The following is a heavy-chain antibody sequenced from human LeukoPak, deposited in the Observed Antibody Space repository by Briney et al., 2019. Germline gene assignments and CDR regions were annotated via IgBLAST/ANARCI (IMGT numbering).Heavy chain of an antibody. J-gene: IGHJ4*02. CDR2: INHSGST. Sequence: SETLSLTCIVSGGSIRSTSCYWSWIRQPPGKGLEWIGEINHSGSTNYNPSLKSRVTISVDTSKNQFSLKLGSVTAADTAVYYCARFLVVPAAVHYCFDYWGQGTLVTVSS. D-gene: IGHD2-2*01. CDR3: ARFLVVPAAVHYCFDY. V-gene: IGHV4-39*07. CDR1: GGSIRSTSCY.